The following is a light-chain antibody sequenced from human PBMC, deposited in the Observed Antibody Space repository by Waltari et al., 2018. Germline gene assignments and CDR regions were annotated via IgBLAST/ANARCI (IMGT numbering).Light chain of an antibody. Sequence: YVLTQPPSVSVAPGQTARITCGGTNIGSKNVHWYQQKSGQAPLLVVYDDNSRPSGVLRDFLCSDSGNTATLTISRVEAGDEADYYCQVWDSSSDDTGVVFGGGTKLTVL. CDR3: QVWDSSSDDTGVV. J-gene: IGLJ2*01. CDR2: DDN. V-gene: IGLV3-21*02. CDR1: NIGSKN.